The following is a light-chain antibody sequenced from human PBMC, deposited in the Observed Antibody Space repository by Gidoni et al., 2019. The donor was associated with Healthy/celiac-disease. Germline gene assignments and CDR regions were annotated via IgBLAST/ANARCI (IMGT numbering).Light chain of an antibody. CDR2: AAS. CDR1: QSISSY. Sequence: DIQMTQSPSSLSASVGDRVTITCRASQSISSYLNWYQQKPGKAPKLLIYAASSLQSGVPSRFSGSGSGTDFTLTISSLQPEDFATYYCQQSYSSVCTFXXXTKLEIK. CDR3: QQSYSSVCT. V-gene: IGKV1-39*01. J-gene: IGKJ2*02.